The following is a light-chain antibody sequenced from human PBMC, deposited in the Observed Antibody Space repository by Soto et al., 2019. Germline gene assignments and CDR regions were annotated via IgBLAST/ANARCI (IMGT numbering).Light chain of an antibody. Sequence: EIVLTQSPGTLSLSPGERATLSCRASQSVRSNYLAWYQQKPGQAPSLLIYGASSRATGIPDRFSGSGSGTDFTLTISRLEPEDFAVYYCHHYGSSAYTFGQWTTLEIK. J-gene: IGKJ2*01. V-gene: IGKV3-20*01. CDR1: QSVRSNY. CDR3: HHYGSSAYT. CDR2: GAS.